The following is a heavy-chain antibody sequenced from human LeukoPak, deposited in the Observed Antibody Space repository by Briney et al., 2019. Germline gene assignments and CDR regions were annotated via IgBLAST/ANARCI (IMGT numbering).Heavy chain of an antibody. D-gene: IGHD3-10*01. J-gene: IGHJ4*02. CDR1: GFTFSDYY. Sequence: GGTLRLSCAASGFTFSDYYMSWLRQAPGKGLKGVSYISSSSSYTNYADSVKGRFTIYRDNAKNSLYLQMNSLRAEDTAVYYCASGPYGSGSSYSLDYWGKGALVTVAS. V-gene: IGHV3-11*06. CDR2: ISSSSSYT. CDR3: ASGPYGSGSSYSLDY.